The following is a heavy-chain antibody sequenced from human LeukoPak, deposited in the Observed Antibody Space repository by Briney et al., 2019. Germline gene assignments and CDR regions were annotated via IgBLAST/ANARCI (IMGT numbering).Heavy chain of an antibody. CDR1: GFTFSSYE. J-gene: IGHJ3*02. Sequence: GGSLRLSCSASGFTFSSYEMNWVRQAPGKGLEWVSYISSSGSTIYYADSVKGRFTISRDNAKNSLYLQMNSLRAEDTAVYYCAREGPRDGDSSVSAFDIWGQGTMVTVSS. V-gene: IGHV3-48*03. CDR2: ISSSGSTI. CDR3: AREGPRDGDSSVSAFDI. D-gene: IGHD3-22*01.